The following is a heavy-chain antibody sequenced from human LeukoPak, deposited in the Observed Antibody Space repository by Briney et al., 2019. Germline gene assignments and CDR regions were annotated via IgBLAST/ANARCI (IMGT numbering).Heavy chain of an antibody. CDR1: VGSLSGYY. Sequence: SETLSLTCALSVGSLSGYYWTWVRQAPGKGLEWIGEIKSSGSTNHNPSLKSRVTISVDPSKNQFSLKLSSVTAADTAVYYCARGGYYDILAGYSDTFDIWGQGTMVTISS. V-gene: IGHV4-34*01. CDR2: IKSSGST. CDR3: ARGGYYDILAGYSDTFDI. J-gene: IGHJ3*02. D-gene: IGHD3-9*01.